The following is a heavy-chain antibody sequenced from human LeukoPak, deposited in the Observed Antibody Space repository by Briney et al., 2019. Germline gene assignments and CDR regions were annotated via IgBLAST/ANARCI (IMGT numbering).Heavy chain of an antibody. Sequence: ASVKVSCKASGYTFTVQYIHWLRQAPGQGLEWIGLIKPNSGATNYAQQYQGRVTMTRDTSINTAYMDLRSLTSDDTAIYYCARADRLHGGPYLIGPWGQGTLVTVSS. CDR1: GYTFTVQY. CDR3: ARADRLHGGPYLIGP. CDR2: IKPNSGAT. V-gene: IGHV1-2*02. D-gene: IGHD2-21*01. J-gene: IGHJ5*02.